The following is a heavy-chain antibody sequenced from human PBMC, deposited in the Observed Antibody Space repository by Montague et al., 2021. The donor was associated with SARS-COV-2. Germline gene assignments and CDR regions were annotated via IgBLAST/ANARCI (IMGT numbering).Heavy chain of an antibody. J-gene: IGHJ6*02. Sequence: SETLSLTCTVSGGSISSSSYYRGWIRQPPGKGLEWIGSIYYSGSTYYNPSLKSRVTISVDTSKNQFSLKLSSVTAADTAVYYCARVGRQQLVRLSGMDVWGLGTTVTVSS. CDR3: ARVGRQQLVRLSGMDV. CDR2: IYYSGST. CDR1: GGSISSSSYY. V-gene: IGHV4-39*07. D-gene: IGHD6-13*01.